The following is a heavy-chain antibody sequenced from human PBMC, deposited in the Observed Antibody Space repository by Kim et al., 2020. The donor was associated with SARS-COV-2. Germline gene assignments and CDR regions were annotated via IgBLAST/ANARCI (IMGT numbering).Heavy chain of an antibody. V-gene: IGHV4-39*01. D-gene: IGHD3-10*01. J-gene: IGHJ6*02. CDR2: ASYSGTT. CDR3: VRTPPIDRPKDYDYYGMDV. Sequence: SETLSLICTVFGGSITTTSYYWGWIRQPPGKGLEWIGSASYSGTTLYNSSLKGRVTLFVDTSKNQLSQKMTSVIAADTAVYYCVRTPPIDRPKDYDYYGMDVWGRGTTVTVSS. CDR1: GGSITTTSYY.